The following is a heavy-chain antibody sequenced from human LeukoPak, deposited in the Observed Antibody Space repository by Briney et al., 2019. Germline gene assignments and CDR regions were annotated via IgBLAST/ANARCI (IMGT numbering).Heavy chain of an antibody. Sequence: SVKVSCKASGGTFSSYAISWVRQAPGQGLEWMGRIIPIFGTANYAQKFQGRVTITTDESTSTAYMELSSLRSEDTAVYYCARGRIVDTATDTIDYWGQGTLVTVSS. CDR1: GGTFSSYA. J-gene: IGHJ4*02. CDR3: ARGRIVDTATDTIDY. CDR2: IIPIFGTA. V-gene: IGHV1-69*05. D-gene: IGHD5-18*01.